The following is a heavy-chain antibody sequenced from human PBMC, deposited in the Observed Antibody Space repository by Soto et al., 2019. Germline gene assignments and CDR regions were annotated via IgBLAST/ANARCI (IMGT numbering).Heavy chain of an antibody. D-gene: IGHD3-10*01. V-gene: IGHV1-69*02. CDR2: VNPILSMS. CDR1: GDTFNFYS. CDR3: ARSYGSGYRAFDY. J-gene: IGHJ4*02. Sequence: QAQLVQSGAEVKRPGSSVKVSCKASGDTFNFYSINWVRQAPGVGLEWVGRVNPILSMSNYAQRFQGRVTMTADKSTSTAYMELRSLRSDDTAIYYCARSYGSGYRAFDYWGQGALVTVSS.